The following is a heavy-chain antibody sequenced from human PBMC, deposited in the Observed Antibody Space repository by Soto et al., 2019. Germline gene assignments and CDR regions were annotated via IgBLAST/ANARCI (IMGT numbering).Heavy chain of an antibody. CDR1: GGSISSGGYY. Sequence: QVQLQESGPGLVKPSQTLSLTCTVSGGSISSGGYYWSWIRQHPGKGLEWIGYIYYSGNTYYNPSXXSRVTISVDXSXXXFXXKLISVTAADTAVYYCARATYYYDSSGYSDRVLDYWGQGTLVTVSS. V-gene: IGHV4-31*03. CDR3: ARATYYYDSSGYSDRVLDY. CDR2: IYYSGNT. D-gene: IGHD3-22*01. J-gene: IGHJ4*02.